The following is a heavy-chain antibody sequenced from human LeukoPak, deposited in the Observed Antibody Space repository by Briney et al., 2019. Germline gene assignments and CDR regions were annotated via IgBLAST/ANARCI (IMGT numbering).Heavy chain of an antibody. V-gene: IGHV1-3*01. Sequence: ASVKVSCKASGGTFSSYAMHWVRQAPGQRLEWMGWINAGNGNTKYSQKFQGRVTITRDTSASTAYMELSSLRSEDTAVYYCARGLVVVVAAFDYWGQGTLVTVSS. CDR3: ARGLVVVVAAFDY. J-gene: IGHJ4*02. D-gene: IGHD2-15*01. CDR2: INAGNGNT. CDR1: GGTFSSYA.